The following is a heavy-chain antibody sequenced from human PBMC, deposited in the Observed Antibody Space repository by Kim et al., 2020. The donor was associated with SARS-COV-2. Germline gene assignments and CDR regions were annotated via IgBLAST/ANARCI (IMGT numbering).Heavy chain of an antibody. CDR3: TRVSMIRGVVFNL. CDR1: GFSVSTEY. J-gene: IGHJ5*02. Sequence: GGSLRLSCAVSGFSVSTEYMSWVRQAPGKGLEWVSVIYSGGTRYYADSVKGRFTISRDSARNTLYLQMNSLRADGTAVYYCTRVSMIRGVVFNLWGQGTLVPVSS. V-gene: IGHV3-66*02. CDR2: IYSGGTR. D-gene: IGHD3-10*01.